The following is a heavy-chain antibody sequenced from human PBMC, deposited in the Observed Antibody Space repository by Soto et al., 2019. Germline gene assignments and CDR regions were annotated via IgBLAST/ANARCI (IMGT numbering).Heavy chain of an antibody. V-gene: IGHV5-51*01. CDR2: IYPGDSDT. J-gene: IGHJ3*02. CDR1: GYSFTSYW. CDR3: ASSYDSSGYYTAFDI. D-gene: IGHD3-22*01. Sequence: GESLKMSCKGSGYSFTSYWIGWVRQMPGKGLEWMGIIYPGDSDTRYSPSFQGQVTISADKSISTAYLQWSSLKASDTAMYYCASSYDSSGYYTAFDIWGQGTMVTVSS.